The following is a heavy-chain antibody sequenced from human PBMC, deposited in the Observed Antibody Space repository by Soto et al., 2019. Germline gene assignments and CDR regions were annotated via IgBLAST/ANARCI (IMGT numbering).Heavy chain of an antibody. CDR1: GFTFSSYG. D-gene: IGHD3-22*01. CDR3: AKGKYYYDTFIDY. CDR2: IWYDGSNK. Sequence: GGSLRLSCAASGFTFSSYGMHWVRQAPGKGLEWVAVIWYDGSNKYYADSVKGRLTISRNNSKNTLYLQMNSLRAEDTAVYYCAKGKYYYDTFIDYWGQGTLVTVSS. V-gene: IGHV3-33*06. J-gene: IGHJ4*02.